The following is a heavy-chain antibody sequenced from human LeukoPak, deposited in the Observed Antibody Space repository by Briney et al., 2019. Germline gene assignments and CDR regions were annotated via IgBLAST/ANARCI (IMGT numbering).Heavy chain of an antibody. V-gene: IGHV1-24*01. Sequence: GASVKVSCKVSGHTLTELSMHWVRQAPGKGLEWMGGFDPEDGETIYAQKFQGRVTMTEDTSTDTAYMELSSLRSEDTAVYYCATAAAKWLPLYFDYWGQGSLVTVSS. D-gene: IGHD3-22*01. J-gene: IGHJ4*02. CDR2: FDPEDGET. CDR1: GHTLTELS. CDR3: ATAAAKWLPLYFDY.